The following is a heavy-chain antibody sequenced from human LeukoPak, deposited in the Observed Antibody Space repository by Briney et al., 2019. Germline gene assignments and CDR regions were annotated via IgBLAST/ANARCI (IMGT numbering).Heavy chain of an antibody. J-gene: IGHJ6*02. V-gene: IGHV3-7*01. CDR2: IKQDGSEK. D-gene: IGHD3-22*01. Sequence: GGSLRLSCAASGFTFSSYWMSWVRQAPGKGLEWVANIKQDGSEKYYVDSVKGRFTISRDNAKNSLYLQMSSLRAEDTAVYYCAREYYYDSSGLHGMDVWGQGTTVTVSS. CDR3: AREYYYDSSGLHGMDV. CDR1: GFTFSSYW.